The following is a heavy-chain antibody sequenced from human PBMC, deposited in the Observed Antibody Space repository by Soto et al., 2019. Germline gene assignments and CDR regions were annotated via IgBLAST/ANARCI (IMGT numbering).Heavy chain of an antibody. CDR2: IYSGGST. Sequence: EVQLVESGGGLVQPGGSLRLSCAASGFTVSTNYMNWVRQAPGKGLEWVSVIYSGGSTYYADSVKGRFTISRDNSKHTLFLQMNSLRVEDTAVYYCARGAPHHSFDYWGQGPLVTVSS. CDR1: GFTVSTNY. V-gene: IGHV3-66*01. J-gene: IGHJ4*02. CDR3: ARGAPHHSFDY.